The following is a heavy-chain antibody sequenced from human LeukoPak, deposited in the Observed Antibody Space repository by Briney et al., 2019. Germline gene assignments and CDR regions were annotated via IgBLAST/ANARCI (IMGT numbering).Heavy chain of an antibody. J-gene: IGHJ4*02. Sequence: SETLSLTCTVSGGSISSSSYYWGWIRQPPGKGLEWIGSIYYSGSTYYNPSLKSRVTISVDTSKNQFSLKLSSVTAADTAVYYCARQAGDSSGYHPYYFDYWGQGTLVTVSS. CDR3: ARQAGDSSGYHPYYFDY. V-gene: IGHV4-39*01. D-gene: IGHD3-22*01. CDR2: IYYSGST. CDR1: GGSISSSSYY.